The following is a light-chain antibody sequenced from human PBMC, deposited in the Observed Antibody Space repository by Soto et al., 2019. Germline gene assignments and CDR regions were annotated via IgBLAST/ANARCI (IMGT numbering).Light chain of an antibody. CDR1: QSVSSSY. CDR2: GAS. Sequence: EIVLTQSPGTLSLSPGERATLSCRASQSVSSSYLAWYHQKPRQAHRLLMYGASSSATGVPDRFIGSGSGTDFTRTTSRLELEDFPVYYWQQYCSSPYTCGKGNRLEIK. V-gene: IGKV3-20*01. CDR3: QQYCSSPYT. J-gene: IGKJ2*01.